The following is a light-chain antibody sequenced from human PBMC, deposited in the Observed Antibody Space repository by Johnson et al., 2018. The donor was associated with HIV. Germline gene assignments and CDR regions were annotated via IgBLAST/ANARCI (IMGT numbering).Light chain of an antibody. CDR2: DNN. CDR1: SSNIGNNY. Sequence: VLTQPPSVSAAPGQKVPISCSGSSSNIGNNYVSWYQQFPGTAPKLLIYDNNKRPSGIPDRFSGSKSCSSATLGITGLKTGDEADYYCGIWDRSLSAYVFGTGTKVTVL. V-gene: IGLV1-51*01. J-gene: IGLJ1*01. CDR3: GIWDRSLSAYV.